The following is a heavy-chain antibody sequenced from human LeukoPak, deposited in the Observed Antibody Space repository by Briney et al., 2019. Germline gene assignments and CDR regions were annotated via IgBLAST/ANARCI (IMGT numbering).Heavy chain of an antibody. CDR2: IRSKANSYAT. Sequence: GGSLRLSCAAPGFTFSGSAMHWVRQASGKGLEWVGRIRSKANSYATAYAASVKGRFTISRDDSKNTAYLQMNSLRADDTAVYYCAKRAGRTYYYFYYINVWGKGTTVTVSS. CDR1: GFTFSGSA. V-gene: IGHV3-73*01. CDR3: AKRAGRTYYYFYYINV. D-gene: IGHD1-14*01. J-gene: IGHJ6*03.